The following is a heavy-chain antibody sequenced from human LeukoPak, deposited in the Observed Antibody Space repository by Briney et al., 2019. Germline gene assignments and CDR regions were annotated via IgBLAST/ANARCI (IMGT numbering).Heavy chain of an antibody. J-gene: IGHJ4*02. V-gene: IGHV3-7*01. D-gene: IGHD1-1*01. CDR2: MEEHGSEI. Sequence: PGGSLRLSCVVSGFDFSGFSMSWVRQAPGKGLEWVAIMEEHGSEIFYVDSVKGRFTISRDNSRNNVYLQMYSLRVEDTSIYYCVRDYNWGFDYWGQGTVVTVSS. CDR3: VRDYNWGFDY. CDR1: GFDFSGFS.